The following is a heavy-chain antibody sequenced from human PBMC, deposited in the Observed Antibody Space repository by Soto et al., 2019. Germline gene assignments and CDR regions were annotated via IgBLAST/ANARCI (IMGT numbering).Heavy chain of an antibody. J-gene: IGHJ4*02. D-gene: IGHD6-13*01. CDR1: GFTFSDYY. CDR2: ISSSGSTI. V-gene: IGHV3-11*01. CDR3: ARIYSSTEFNTGDY. Sequence: GGSLRLSCAASGFTFSDYYMSWIRQAPGKGLEWVSYISSSGSTIYYAESVKGRFTISRDNAKNSLYLQMNSLRAEDTAVYYCARIYSSTEFNTGDYWGQGTLVTVSS.